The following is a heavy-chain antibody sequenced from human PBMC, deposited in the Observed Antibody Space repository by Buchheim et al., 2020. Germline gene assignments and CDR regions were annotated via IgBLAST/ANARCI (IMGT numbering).Heavy chain of an antibody. J-gene: IGHJ5*02. CDR2: IIPILGRA. CDR1: GGTFSSYA. D-gene: IGHD4-11*01. Sequence: QVQLVQSGAEVKKPGSSVKVSCKASGGTFSSYAISWVRQAPGQGLEWMGRIIPILGRANYAQKFQGRVTMTADETTRTDYMELSSLRSEDTAVYYCATVFTVTKNWFDPWGQGTL. V-gene: IGHV1-69*11. CDR3: ATVFTVTKNWFDP.